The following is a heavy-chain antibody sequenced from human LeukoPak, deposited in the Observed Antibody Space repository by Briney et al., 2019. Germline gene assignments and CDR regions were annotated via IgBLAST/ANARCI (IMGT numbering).Heavy chain of an antibody. J-gene: IGHJ5*02. CDR1: GGSISSYY. CDR2: IYYSGST. CDR3: ARSHSSGWNLWFDP. D-gene: IGHD6-19*01. V-gene: IGHV4-59*01. Sequence: SETLTLTCTVSGGSISSYYWSWIRQPPGKGLEWIVYIYYSGSTRYSPSLKSRVTISVDTSKNQFSLGLSSVTAADTAVYYCARSHSSGWNLWFDPWGQGTLVTVSS.